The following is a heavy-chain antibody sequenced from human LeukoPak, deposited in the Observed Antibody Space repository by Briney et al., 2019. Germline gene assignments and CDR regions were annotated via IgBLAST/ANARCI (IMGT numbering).Heavy chain of an antibody. CDR2: IYYSGST. CDR1: GGSISSYY. Sequence: PSETLSLTCTVSGGSISSYYWSWIRQPPGKGLEWIGYIYYSGSTNYNPSLKSRVTISVDTSKNQFSLKLSSVTAADTAVYYCASLRVAPTKWFDPWGQGTLVTVSS. D-gene: IGHD2-15*01. V-gene: IGHV4-59*01. J-gene: IGHJ5*02. CDR3: ASLRVAPTKWFDP.